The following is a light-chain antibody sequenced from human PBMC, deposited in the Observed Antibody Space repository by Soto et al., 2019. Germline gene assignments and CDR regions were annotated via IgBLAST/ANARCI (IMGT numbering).Light chain of an antibody. CDR2: DND. J-gene: IGLJ2*01. CDR1: SSNIGSYY. Sequence: QSVLTQPPSVSAAPGQKVTISCSGSSSNIGSYYVSWYQQLPGAAPKLLIYDNDKRPSGIPDRFSGSKSGTSATLAITGLQTGDEADYYCETSDRSLSVVVFGGGTKVTVL. CDR3: ETSDRSLSVVV. V-gene: IGLV1-51*01.